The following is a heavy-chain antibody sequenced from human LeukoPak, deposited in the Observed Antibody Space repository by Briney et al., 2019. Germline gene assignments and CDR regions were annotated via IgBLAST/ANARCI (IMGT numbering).Heavy chain of an antibody. D-gene: IGHD1-26*01. V-gene: IGHV4-4*07. Sequence: SETLSLTCTVSGSGGSISSYCWSWIRQPAGKGLEWIGRIYTSGSTNYNPSLKSRVTMSVDTSKNRFSLKLTSVTAADTAVYYCARDRLGSRGASYFDYWGQGTLVTVSS. J-gene: IGHJ4*02. CDR1: GSGGSISSYC. CDR3: ARDRLGSRGASYFDY. CDR2: IYTSGST.